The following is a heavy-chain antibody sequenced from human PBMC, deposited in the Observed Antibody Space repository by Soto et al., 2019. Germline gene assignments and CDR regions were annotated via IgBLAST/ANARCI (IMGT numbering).Heavy chain of an antibody. J-gene: IGHJ4*02. CDR3: ARAWGSGSYRGPD. CDR1: GYTFTSYA. V-gene: IGHV1-3*01. CDR2: INAGNGNT. Sequence: ASVKVSCKASGYTFTSYAMHWVRQAPGQRLEWMGWINAGNGNTKYSQKFQGRVTITRDTSASTAYMELSSLRSEDTAAYYCARAWGSGSYRGPDWGQGTLVTVSS. D-gene: IGHD3-10*01.